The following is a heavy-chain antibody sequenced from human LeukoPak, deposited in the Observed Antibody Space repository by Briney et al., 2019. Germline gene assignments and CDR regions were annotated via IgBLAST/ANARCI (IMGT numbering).Heavy chain of an antibody. V-gene: IGHV1-18*01. CDR3: ARLVEDYFNSGSYFSYFDY. Sequence: GASVKVSCKASGYTFTSYGINWVRQAPGQGLERMGWISVYNGNTNYAQKLQGRITLTTDTSTSTAYMDLRSLRSDDTAVYYCARLVEDYFNSGSYFSYFDYWGQGTLVTVSS. CDR1: GYTFTSYG. CDR2: ISVYNGNT. D-gene: IGHD3-10*01. J-gene: IGHJ4*02.